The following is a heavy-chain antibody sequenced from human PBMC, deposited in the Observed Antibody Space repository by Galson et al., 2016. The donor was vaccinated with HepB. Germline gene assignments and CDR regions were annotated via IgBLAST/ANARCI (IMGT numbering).Heavy chain of an antibody. V-gene: IGHV1-69*13. Sequence: SVKVSCKASGGTFSNDVIVWVRQAPGQGFEWMGGIIPLSGTTNYAQAFQGRVTMTADPSTTTAYLELSSLKSEDTAMYYCASRGSVGMVPGSWGQGTLVTVSS. CDR1: GGTFSNDV. CDR2: IIPLSGTT. D-gene: IGHD3-3*01. CDR3: ASRGSVGMVPGS. J-gene: IGHJ5*02.